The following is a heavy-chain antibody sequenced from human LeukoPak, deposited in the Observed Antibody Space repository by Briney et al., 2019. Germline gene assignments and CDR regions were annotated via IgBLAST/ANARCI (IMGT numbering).Heavy chain of an antibody. D-gene: IGHD1-20*01. CDR3: ARGITGTTGFDY. Sequence: KASETLSLTCTVSGASISNYYWSWIRQPAGKGLEWIGRVYISGIYTSGSTNYNPSLNSRVTISVDKSKNQLSLKLTSVTAADTAVFYCARGITGTTGFDYWGQGTLVTVSS. CDR2: VYISGIYTSGST. J-gene: IGHJ4*02. V-gene: IGHV4-4*07. CDR1: GASISNYY.